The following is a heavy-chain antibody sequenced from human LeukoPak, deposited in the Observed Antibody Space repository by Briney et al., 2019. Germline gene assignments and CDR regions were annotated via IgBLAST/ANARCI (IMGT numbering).Heavy chain of an antibody. V-gene: IGHV3-48*03. CDR1: GFTFSTYE. J-gene: IGHJ4*02. CDR2: ISTSGSTI. D-gene: IGHD2-15*01. Sequence: GGSLRLSCAASGFTFSTYEMNWVRQAPRRRLEWVSFISTSGSTIYYADSVMGRFTISRDNAKNSLYLQMNSLRAEDTAVYYCTRDQYCSGDSCFVGPFDQWGQGTLVTVSS. CDR3: TRDQYCSGDSCFVGPFDQ.